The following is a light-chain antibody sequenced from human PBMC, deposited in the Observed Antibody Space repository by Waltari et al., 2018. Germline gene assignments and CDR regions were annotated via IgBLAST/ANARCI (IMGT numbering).Light chain of an antibody. CDR1: SSDVGGYNY. V-gene: IGLV2-11*01. CDR3: CSYAGRYTWV. Sequence: QSALTQPRSVSGSPGQSVTISCTGTSSDVGGYNYVSCHQQHPGKAPKRMIYDVSKRPSGVPDRFSGSKSGNTASLTISGLQAEDEADYYCCSYAGRYTWVFGGGTKLPVL. J-gene: IGLJ3*02. CDR2: DVS.